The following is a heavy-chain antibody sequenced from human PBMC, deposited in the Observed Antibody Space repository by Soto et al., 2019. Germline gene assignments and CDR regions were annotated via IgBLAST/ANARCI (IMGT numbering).Heavy chain of an antibody. CDR3: ATMFPQWELLQY. J-gene: IGHJ4*02. Sequence: QVQLVQSGAEVKKPGASVKVSCKVSGYTLSELFVHWVRQAPGKGVEWLGGFDPEEGNTIYAKNFRGRATMTDDTSTDTAHRELSSLTSDDTAVYYCATMFPQWELLQYWGQGTLLTVSS. CDR2: FDPEEGNT. CDR1: GYTLSELF. D-gene: IGHD1-26*01. V-gene: IGHV1-24*01.